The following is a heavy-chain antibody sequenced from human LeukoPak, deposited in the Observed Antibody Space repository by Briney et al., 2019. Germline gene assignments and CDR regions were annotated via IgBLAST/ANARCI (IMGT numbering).Heavy chain of an antibody. CDR2: ISGSGGST. Sequence: GGSLRLSCAASGFTFSSYAMSWVRQAPGKGLEWVSAISGSGGSTYYADSEKGRFTISRDNSKNTLYLQMNSLRAEDTAVYYCARGTTFGYSYGYGVGAFDIWGQGTMVTVSS. CDR3: ARGTTFGYSYGYGVGAFDI. CDR1: GFTFSSYA. J-gene: IGHJ3*02. D-gene: IGHD5-18*01. V-gene: IGHV3-23*01.